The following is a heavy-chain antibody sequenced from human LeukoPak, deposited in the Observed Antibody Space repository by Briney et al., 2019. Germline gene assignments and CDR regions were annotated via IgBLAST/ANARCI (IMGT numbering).Heavy chain of an antibody. CDR2: VYYGGSI. V-gene: IGHV4-39*01. Sequence: PSETLSLTCTVSGGSISTSLYYWVWIRQSPGKGLEWIASVYYGGSIYYNPSLKSRATMAVDMSKSQFSLKLRSVTAADTAVYYCARLYGDYAWGQGTLVTVSS. CDR1: GGSISTSLYY. D-gene: IGHD4-17*01. J-gene: IGHJ5*02. CDR3: ARLYGDYA.